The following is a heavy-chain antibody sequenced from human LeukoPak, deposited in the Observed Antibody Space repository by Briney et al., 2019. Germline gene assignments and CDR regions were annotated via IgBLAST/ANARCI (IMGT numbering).Heavy chain of an antibody. J-gene: IGHJ4*02. V-gene: IGHV3-21*01. Sequence: GGSLRLSCAASGFTFNTFWMSWVRQAPGKGLEWVSSITTTSTLIYYADSVKGRFTISRDNAKNSLYLQMDSLTAEDTAVYYCSAAAAALDYWGQGTLVTVSS. D-gene: IGHD6-13*01. CDR3: SAAAAALDY. CDR1: GFTFNTFW. CDR2: ITTTSTLI.